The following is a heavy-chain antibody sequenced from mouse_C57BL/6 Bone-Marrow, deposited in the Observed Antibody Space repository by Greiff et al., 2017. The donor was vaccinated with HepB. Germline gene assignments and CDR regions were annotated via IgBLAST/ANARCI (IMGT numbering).Heavy chain of an antibody. D-gene: IGHD1-1*01. J-gene: IGHJ3*01. CDR1: GFSFNTYA. CDR3: VRITTVRGAY. V-gene: IGHV10-1*01. Sequence: EVQRVESGGGLVQPKGSLKLSCAASGFSFNTYAMNWVRQAPGKGLEWVARIRSKSNNYATYYADSVKDRFTISRDDSESMLYLQMNNLKTEDTAMYYCVRITTVRGAYWGQGTLVTVSA. CDR2: IRSKSNNYAT.